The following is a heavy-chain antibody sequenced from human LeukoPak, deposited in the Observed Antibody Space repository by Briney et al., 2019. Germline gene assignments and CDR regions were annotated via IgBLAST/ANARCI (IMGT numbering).Heavy chain of an antibody. CDR2: IKQDGSEK. CDR3: ARERIAAPNWFDP. V-gene: IGHV3-7*01. D-gene: IGHD6-6*01. J-gene: IGHJ5*02. CDR1: GFTFSSYW. Sequence: GGSLRLSCAASGFTFSSYWMSWVRQAPGKGLEWVANIKQDGSEKYYVDSVKGRFTISRDNAKNSLYLQMNGLRAEDTAVYYCARERIAAPNWFDPWGQGTLVTVSS.